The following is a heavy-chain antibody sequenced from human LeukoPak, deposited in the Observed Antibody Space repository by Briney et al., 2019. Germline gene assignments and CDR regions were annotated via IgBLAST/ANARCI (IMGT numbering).Heavy chain of an antibody. V-gene: IGHV4-4*07. J-gene: IGHJ4*02. CDR3: ARGPPPDFDC. Sequence: SETLSLTCTASGGSISTYYWSWIRQPAGKGLEWIGRVYSSGSTDYNPSLKSRVTMSIDTSKNQFSLKLSSVTAADTAMYYCARGPPPDFDCWGQGTLVTVSS. CDR1: GGSISTYY. CDR2: VYSSGST.